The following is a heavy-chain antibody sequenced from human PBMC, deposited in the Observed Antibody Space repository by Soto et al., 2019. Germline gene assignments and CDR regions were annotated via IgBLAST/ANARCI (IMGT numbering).Heavy chain of an antibody. Sequence: SVKVSCKASGFTFTSSAVQWVRQARGQRLEWIGWIVVGSGNTNYAQKFQERVTITRDMSTSTAYMELSSLRSEDTAVYYCARGEGGWYGGGYFQHWGQGTLVTVSS. CDR1: GFTFTSSA. CDR3: ARGEGGWYGGGYFQH. CDR2: IVVGSGNT. D-gene: IGHD6-19*01. J-gene: IGHJ1*01. V-gene: IGHV1-58*01.